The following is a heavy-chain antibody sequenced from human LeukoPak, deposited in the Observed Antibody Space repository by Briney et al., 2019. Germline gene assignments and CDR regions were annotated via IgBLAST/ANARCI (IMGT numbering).Heavy chain of an antibody. CDR1: GFTFSSYA. CDR2: MSGSGGST. Sequence: GGSLRLSCAASGFTFSSYAMSWVRQAPGKGLEWVSAMSGSGGSTYYADSVKGRFTISRDNSKNTLYLQMNSLRAEDTAVYYCAKMSDYYESSGYYTKPGFSRYFDLWGRGTLVTVSS. J-gene: IGHJ2*01. D-gene: IGHD3-22*01. V-gene: IGHV3-23*01. CDR3: AKMSDYYESSGYYTKPGFSRYFDL.